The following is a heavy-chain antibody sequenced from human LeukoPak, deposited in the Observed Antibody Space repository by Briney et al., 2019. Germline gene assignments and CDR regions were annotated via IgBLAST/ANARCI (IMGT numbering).Heavy chain of an antibody. Sequence: SETLSLTCTVSGGSISSYYWSWIRQPAGKGLEWIGRIYTSGSTNYNPSLKSRVTISVDKSKNQFSLKLSSVTAADTAVYYCARDVLYPRNDAFDIWGQGTMVTVSS. CDR2: IYTSGST. J-gene: IGHJ3*02. CDR3: ARDVLYPRNDAFDI. CDR1: GGSISSYY. V-gene: IGHV4-4*07. D-gene: IGHD2-2*02.